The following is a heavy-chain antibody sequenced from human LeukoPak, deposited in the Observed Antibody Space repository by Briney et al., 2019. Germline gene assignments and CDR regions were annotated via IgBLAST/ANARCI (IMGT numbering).Heavy chain of an antibody. CDR3: AKTKPYGTTWYGGID. Sequence: GGSQRLSCVASGFTFSSYAMSWVRQAAGKGLEWVSAIRESGGSTHYADSVKGRFTISRDNSKNTLYLQMNSLRAEDTAVYYCAKTKPYGTTWYGGIDWGQGALVTVSS. CDR2: IRESGGST. D-gene: IGHD6-13*01. CDR1: GFTFSSYA. J-gene: IGHJ4*02. V-gene: IGHV3-23*01.